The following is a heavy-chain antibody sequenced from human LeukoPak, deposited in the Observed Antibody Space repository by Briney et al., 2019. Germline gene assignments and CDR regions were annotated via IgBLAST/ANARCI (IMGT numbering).Heavy chain of an antibody. Sequence: PSETLSLTCTVSGGSINSGIYYWSWIRQPAGKGLEWIGRIYTSGSSNYNPSLKSRVTISLDTSKNQFPLKLSSVTAADTAVYYCASQLGYCSGGSCPYWYFDLWGRGTLVTVSS. CDR2: IYTSGSS. CDR3: ASQLGYCSGGSCPYWYFDL. CDR1: GGSINSGIYY. D-gene: IGHD2-15*01. V-gene: IGHV4-61*02. J-gene: IGHJ2*01.